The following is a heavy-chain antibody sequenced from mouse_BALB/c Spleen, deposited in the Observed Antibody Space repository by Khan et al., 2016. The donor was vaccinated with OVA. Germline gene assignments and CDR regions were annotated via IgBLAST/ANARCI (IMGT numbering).Heavy chain of an antibody. CDR3: ARNRETDYFDY. V-gene: IGHV2-9*02. Sequence: VQLKESGPGLVAPSQSLSITCTVSGFSLTSHGVHWVRQPPGKGLEWLGVIWAGGSTNYNSALMSRLSISKDSSKSHVFLKMNSAQTDDTAMYNCARNRETDYFDYWGQGTTLTVSS. CDR2: IWAGGST. CDR1: GFSLTSHG. J-gene: IGHJ2*01.